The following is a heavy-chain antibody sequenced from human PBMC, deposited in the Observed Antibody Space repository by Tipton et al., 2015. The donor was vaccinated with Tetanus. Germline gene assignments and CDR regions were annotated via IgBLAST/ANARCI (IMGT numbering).Heavy chain of an antibody. V-gene: IGHV3-15*07. Sequence: LTCAASGFTFRNAWLNWVRQAPGKGLEWVGRIKSNIVGGTTDYAAPVKGRFTISRDDSKNTLYLQMNSLKTEDTALYYCATNPYSSGWWHFDSGGQGSLVTVSS. CDR1: GFTFRNAW. CDR2: IKSNIVGGTT. CDR3: ATNPYSSGWWHFDS. J-gene: IGHJ4*02. D-gene: IGHD6-19*01.